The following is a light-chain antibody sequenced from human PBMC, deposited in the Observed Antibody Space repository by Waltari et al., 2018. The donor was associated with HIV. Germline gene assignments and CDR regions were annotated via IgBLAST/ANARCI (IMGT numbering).Light chain of an antibody. Sequence: QSALTQPASVSGSLGPSITISCTGASSDVAAFQYVSWSQQHPCKAPKVMIFEVSNRPSGVSARFSGSKSGNTASLTISGVQPEDEAYYYCSSYTTSNSHVVFGGGTKVTVL. V-gene: IGLV2-14*01. J-gene: IGLJ2*01. CDR3: SSYTTSNSHVV. CDR1: SSDVAAFQY. CDR2: EVS.